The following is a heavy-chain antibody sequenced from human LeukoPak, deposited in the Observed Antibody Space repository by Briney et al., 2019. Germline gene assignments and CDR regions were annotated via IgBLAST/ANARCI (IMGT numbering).Heavy chain of an antibody. J-gene: IGHJ4*02. CDR3: ARDSDWLLFDY. V-gene: IGHV3-74*01. D-gene: IGHD3-9*01. Sequence: GGSLRLSCAASGFAFSAYWMHWVRQVPGKGLVWVSRIHREGTTTIYADSVKGRFTISRDNGKNTLYLHMNSLRADDTAVYYCARDSDWLLFDYWGQGTLVTVSS. CDR2: IHREGTTT. CDR1: GFAFSAYW.